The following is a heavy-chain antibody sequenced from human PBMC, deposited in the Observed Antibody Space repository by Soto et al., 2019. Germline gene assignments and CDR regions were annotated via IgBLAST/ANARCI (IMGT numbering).Heavy chain of an antibody. CDR1: GFSLSTSGVG. Sequence: QITLKESGPTLVKPTQTLTLTCTFSGFSLSTSGVGVGWIRQPPGKALEWLALIYWEDGKRYSPSLKSRLTITKDTSKNQVVLTMTNMDPVDTATYYCARSVSSWVSPLDAFDIWGQGTMVTVSS. D-gene: IGHD6-13*01. CDR3: ARSVSSWVSPLDAFDI. CDR2: IYWEDGK. V-gene: IGHV2-5*02. J-gene: IGHJ3*02.